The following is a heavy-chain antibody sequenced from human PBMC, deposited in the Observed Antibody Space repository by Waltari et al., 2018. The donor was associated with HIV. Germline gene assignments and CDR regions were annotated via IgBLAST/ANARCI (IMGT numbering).Heavy chain of an antibody. CDR1: GGPISSSTYY. Sequence: QLQLQESGPGLVKPSEPLSLPCTVSGGPISSSTYYWGWIRQSPGRGLEWIACVNYSGDSYYNSYNNPSLRSRSTISIDMAKNQFSLRLTSVTAADTGVYYCASGAGVDRDISYYAMDVWGQGTTVTVSS. CDR2: VNYSGDSYYNS. CDR3: ASGAGVDRDISYYAMDV. V-gene: IGHV4-39*01. D-gene: IGHD2-21*01. J-gene: IGHJ6*02.